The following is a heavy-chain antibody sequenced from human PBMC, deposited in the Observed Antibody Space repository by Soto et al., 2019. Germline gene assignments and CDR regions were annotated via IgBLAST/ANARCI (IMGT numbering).Heavy chain of an antibody. CDR3: ARRRYYYYYGMDV. V-gene: IGHV1-69*13. J-gene: IGHJ6*02. Sequence: ASVKVSCNASGGTFSSYAISWVRQAPGQGLEWMGGISPIFGTANYAQKFQGRVTITADESTSTAYMELSSLRSEDTAVYYCARRRYYYYYGMDVWGQGTTVTVSS. CDR2: ISPIFGTA. CDR1: GGTFSSYA. D-gene: IGHD1-20*01.